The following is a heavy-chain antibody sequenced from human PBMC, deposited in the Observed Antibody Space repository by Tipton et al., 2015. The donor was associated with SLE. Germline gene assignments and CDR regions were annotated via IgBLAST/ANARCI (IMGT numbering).Heavy chain of an antibody. D-gene: IGHD3-22*01. CDR2: IYYTMSA. J-gene: IGHJ4*02. CDR1: GGSTSSGDYY. V-gene: IGHV4-31*03. Sequence: TLSLTCTVSGGSTSSGDYYWSWFRQHPGKGLEWIGYIYYTMSAYYNPSLESRGIISLDTSKNQFSLKLSSVTAADTAVYYCARVPRTFYYDYSSHFDYWGPGTLVTVSS. CDR3: ARVPRTFYYDYSSHFDY.